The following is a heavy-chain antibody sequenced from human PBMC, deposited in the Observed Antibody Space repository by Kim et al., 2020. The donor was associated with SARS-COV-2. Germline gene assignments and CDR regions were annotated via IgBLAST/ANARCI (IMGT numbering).Heavy chain of an antibody. CDR3: AWVAYCGGDCYRDY. Sequence: NPSLKSRFTISVDTSKYQFSLKLGSVTAADTAVYYCAWVAYCGGDCYRDYWGQGTLVTVSS. D-gene: IGHD2-21*02. V-gene: IGHV4-39*01. J-gene: IGHJ4*02.